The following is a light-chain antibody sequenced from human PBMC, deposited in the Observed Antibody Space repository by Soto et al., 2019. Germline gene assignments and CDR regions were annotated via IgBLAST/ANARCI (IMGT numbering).Light chain of an antibody. CDR3: QQYNSYRWT. CDR2: GAS. Sequence: EIVMTQSPATLSVSPGERATLSCRAGQSVSSSYLAWYQQKPGQAPRLLIYGASSRATGIPDRFSGSGSGTDFTLTISRLQPDDFATYYCQQYNSYRWTFGQGTKVDIK. J-gene: IGKJ1*01. V-gene: IGKV3-20*01. CDR1: QSVSSSY.